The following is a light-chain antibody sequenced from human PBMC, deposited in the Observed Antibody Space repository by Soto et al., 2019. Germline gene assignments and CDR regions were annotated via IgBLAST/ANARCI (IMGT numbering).Light chain of an antibody. Sequence: EIVLTQSPGTLSLSPGERATLSCRASQSVSTNYLAWYQRKPGQAPRLLIYGGSSRATDIPNRFSGSGSGTDFTLTITRLKAEDFAVYYCQQYGSSPPTFGQGTKVEIK. CDR3: QQYGSSPPT. V-gene: IGKV3-20*01. CDR2: GGS. CDR1: QSVSTNY. J-gene: IGKJ1*01.